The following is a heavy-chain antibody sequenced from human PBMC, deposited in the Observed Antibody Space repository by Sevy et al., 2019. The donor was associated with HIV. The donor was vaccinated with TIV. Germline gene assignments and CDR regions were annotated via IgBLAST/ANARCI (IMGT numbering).Heavy chain of an antibody. CDR3: AKVASPPRDSYGLEMDV. D-gene: IGHD5-18*01. CDR2: ISGSGGYT. J-gene: IGHJ6*02. CDR1: GFTFSSFA. V-gene: IGHV3-23*01. Sequence: GGSLRLSCAASGFTFSSFALNWVRQAPGQGLEWVSVISGSGGYTYYADSVKGRFTISRDNSKNTLYLQMNSLRAEDTAVYYCAKVASPPRDSYGLEMDVWGQGTTVTVSS.